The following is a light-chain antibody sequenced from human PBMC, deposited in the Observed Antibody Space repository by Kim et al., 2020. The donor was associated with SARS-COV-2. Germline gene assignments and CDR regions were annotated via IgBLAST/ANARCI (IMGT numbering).Light chain of an antibody. CDR2: RNN. CDR1: SSNIGSNH. CDR3: AAWDDSLSGLWV. V-gene: IGLV1-47*01. Sequence: QSVLNQPPSASGTPGQRVTISCSGSSSNIGSNHVSWYQQLPGTAPKLLIYRNNQRPSGVPDRLSGSKSGTSASLAISGLRSEDEADYYCAAWDDSLSGLWVFGGGTKLTVL. J-gene: IGLJ3*02.